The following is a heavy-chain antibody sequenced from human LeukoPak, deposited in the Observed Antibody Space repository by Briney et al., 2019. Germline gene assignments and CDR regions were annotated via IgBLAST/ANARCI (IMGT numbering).Heavy chain of an antibody. J-gene: IGHJ6*02. CDR1: GFTFSTYA. D-gene: IGHD3-3*01. CDR2: I. CDR3: TKDMEWGMDV. Sequence: GGSLRLSCVVSGFTFSTYAIHWVRQAPGKGLEWVAAIKGRSTISRDNSKNFVYLQMHSLRTEDTALYYCTKDMEWGMDVWGQGTTVIVSS. V-gene: IGHV3-43*02.